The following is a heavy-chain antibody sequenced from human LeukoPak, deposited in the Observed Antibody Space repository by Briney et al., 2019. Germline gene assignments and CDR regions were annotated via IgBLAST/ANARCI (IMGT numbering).Heavy chain of an antibody. J-gene: IGHJ4*02. V-gene: IGHV3-21*01. D-gene: IGHD1-26*01. Sequence: GGSLRLSCADSGFTFSRYNMNWVRQAPGKGLEWVSSISSSSGYMYYADSMKGRFTISRDNAKNSLYLQMNSLRAEDTAVYYCARGSEWEPLYYFDYWGQGTLVTVSS. CDR2: ISSSSGYM. CDR3: ARGSEWEPLYYFDY. CDR1: GFTFSRYN.